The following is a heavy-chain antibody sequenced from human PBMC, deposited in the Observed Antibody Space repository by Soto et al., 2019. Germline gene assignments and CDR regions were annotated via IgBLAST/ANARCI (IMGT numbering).Heavy chain of an antibody. J-gene: IGHJ6*01. CDR3: ARALRIVVVPAATYYYYYGTEV. CDR2: INHSGST. V-gene: IGHV4-34*01. CDR1: GGSFSGYY. Sequence: SETLSLTCACYGGSFSGYYWSCIRQPPGKWLEWIGEINHSGSTNYNPSLKSRVTISVDTSKNQFSLKLSSVTAADTAVYYCARALRIVVVPAATYYYYYGTEVWGQATTLSVSS. D-gene: IGHD2-2*01.